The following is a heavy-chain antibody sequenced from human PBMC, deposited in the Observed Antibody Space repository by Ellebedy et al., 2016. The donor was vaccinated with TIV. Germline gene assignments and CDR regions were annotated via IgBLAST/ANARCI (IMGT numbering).Heavy chain of an antibody. J-gene: IGHJ4*02. D-gene: IGHD5-12*01. V-gene: IGHV3-74*01. CDR1: GFTFSSYW. Sequence: GESLKISXAASGFTFSSYWMHWVRQAPGKGLVWVSRINSDGSSTSYADSVKGRFTISRDNAKNTLYLQMNSLRAEDTAVYYCARDDPKGVTTIYWGQGTLVTVSS. CDR3: ARDDPKGVTTIY. CDR2: INSDGSST.